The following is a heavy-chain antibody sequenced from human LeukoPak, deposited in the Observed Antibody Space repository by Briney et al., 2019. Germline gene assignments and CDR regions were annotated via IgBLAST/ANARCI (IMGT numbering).Heavy chain of an antibody. V-gene: IGHV3-23*01. CDR1: GFILSNSA. D-gene: IGHD5-12*01. CDR3: VKEVVATIPPL. CDR2: IDTKGTRT. J-gene: IGHJ4*02. Sequence: GGSLRLSCAAAGFILSNSAMTWVRQAPGKGLQWVSGIDTKGTRTYYADSVKGWFSISRDNSKNTLFLQMNSLRVEDTAVYYCVKEVVATIPPLWGQGILVTVSS.